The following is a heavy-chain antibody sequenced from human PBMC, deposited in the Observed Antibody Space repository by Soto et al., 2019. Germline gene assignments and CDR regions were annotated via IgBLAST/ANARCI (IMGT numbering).Heavy chain of an antibody. V-gene: IGHV4-59*08. CDR1: GGTVCSYY. Sequence: SESLALTCAASGGTVCSYYWSWIRKPPGKGLEWIGYIYYSGSTNYNPSLKSRVTISVDTSKNQFSLKLSSVTAADTAVYYCARRVKYSSGRSSYYFDYWGQGTLVTVSS. CDR3: ARRVKYSSGRSSYYFDY. D-gene: IGHD6-19*01. J-gene: IGHJ4*02. CDR2: IYYSGST.